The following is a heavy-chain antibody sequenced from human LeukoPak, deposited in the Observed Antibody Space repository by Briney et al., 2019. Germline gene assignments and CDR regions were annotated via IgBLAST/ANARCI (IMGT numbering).Heavy chain of an antibody. J-gene: IGHJ4*02. CDR2: IYYSGST. CDR3: ARALLYYYDSSGYYYRGCYFDC. V-gene: IGHV4-39*01. CDR1: GGSISSSSYY. D-gene: IGHD3-22*01. Sequence: SETLALTCTVSGGSISSSSYYWGWIRQPPGEGLEWIGSIYYSGSTYYNPSLKSRVTISVDTSKNQFSLKLSSVTAADTAVYYCARALLYYYDSSGYYYRGCYFDCWGQGTLVTVSS.